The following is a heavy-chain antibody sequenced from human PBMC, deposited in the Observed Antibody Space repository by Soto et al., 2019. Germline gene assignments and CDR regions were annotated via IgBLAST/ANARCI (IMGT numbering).Heavy chain of an antibody. CDR1: GYSFTSYW. V-gene: IGHV5-51*01. CDR3: ARACFGYCSGGSCYPPAEYFQH. J-gene: IGHJ1*01. D-gene: IGHD2-15*01. Sequence: PGESLKISCKGSGYSFTSYWIGWVRQMPGKGLEWMGIIYPGDSDTRYSPSFQGQVTISADKSISTAYLQWSSLKASDTAMYYCARACFGYCSGGSCYPPAEYFQHWGQGTLVTVSS. CDR2: IYPGDSDT.